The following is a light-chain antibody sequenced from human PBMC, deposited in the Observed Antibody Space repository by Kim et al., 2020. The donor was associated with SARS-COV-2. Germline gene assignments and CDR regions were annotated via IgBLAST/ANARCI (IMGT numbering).Light chain of an antibody. CDR1: QSIRSY. J-gene: IGKJ4*01. CDR3: QQSYSTVT. V-gene: IGKV1-39*01. CDR2: AAS. Sequence: DIQMTQSPSSLSASVGDRVTITCRASQSIRSYLNWYQQKPGKAPKLLIYAASSLQSGVPSRFSGSGSGTDFTLTISSLQPEDFATYYCQQSYSTVTFGGGTKLEI.